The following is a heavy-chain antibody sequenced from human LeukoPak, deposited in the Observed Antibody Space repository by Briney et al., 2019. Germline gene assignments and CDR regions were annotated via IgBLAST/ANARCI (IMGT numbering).Heavy chain of an antibody. CDR3: GRRPAVDGPIDN. D-gene: IGHD3/OR15-3a*01. V-gene: IGHV4-59*01. CDR2: IYSSGTT. J-gene: IGHJ4*02. CDR1: GGSLHRSF. Sequence: SETLSLTCVVSGGSLHRSFWTWVRQPPGKGLEWIGRIYSSGTTDYSPSLKSRLTIPIDTSKNQFSLGLASVTAADTAVYCGRRPAVDGPIDNWGQGILVAVSS.